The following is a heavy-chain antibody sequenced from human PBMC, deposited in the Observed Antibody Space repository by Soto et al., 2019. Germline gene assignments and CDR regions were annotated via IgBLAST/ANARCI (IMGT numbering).Heavy chain of an antibody. Sequence: SETLSLTCAVSGGSISSGGYSWSWIRQPPGKGLEWIGYIYQSGSTYYNPSLKSRVTISVDWSKNQFALELSSVTAADTAVYYCARESRSSRYDSSGYSQFWFFDLWGHGTLVTV. J-gene: IGHJ2*01. CDR3: ARESRSSRYDSSGYSQFWFFDL. CDR1: GGSISSGGYS. D-gene: IGHD3-22*01. V-gene: IGHV4-30-2*01. CDR2: IYQSGST.